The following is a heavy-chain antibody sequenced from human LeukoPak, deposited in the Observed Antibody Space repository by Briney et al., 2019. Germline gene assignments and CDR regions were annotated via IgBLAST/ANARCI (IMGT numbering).Heavy chain of an antibody. CDR2: INPNSGGT. CDR1: GYTLTGYY. V-gene: IGHV1-2*02. CDR3: ARVVVVATRGSYYFDY. Sequence: ASVKVSCKASGYTLTGYYMHSVRQAPGQGLEWMGWINPNSGGTNYAQKFQGRVTMTRDTSISTAYMELSRLRSDDTAVYYCARVVVVATRGSYYFDYWGQGTLVTVSS. J-gene: IGHJ4*02. D-gene: IGHD3-16*01.